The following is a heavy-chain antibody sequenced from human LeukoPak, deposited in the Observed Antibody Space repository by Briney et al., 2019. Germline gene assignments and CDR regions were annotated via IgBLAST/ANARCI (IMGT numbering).Heavy chain of an antibody. CDR3: ARAPYDIVATTQGPLRGYYYYYGMDV. Sequence: GASVKVSCKASGYTFTSYDINWVRQATGQGLEWMGWMNPNSGNTGYAQKLQGRVTMTTDTSTSTAYMELRSLRSDDTAVYYCARAPYDIVATTQGPLRGYYYYYGMDVWGQGTTVTVSS. V-gene: IGHV1-8*01. CDR2: MNPNSGNT. J-gene: IGHJ6*02. D-gene: IGHD5-12*01. CDR1: GYTFTSYD.